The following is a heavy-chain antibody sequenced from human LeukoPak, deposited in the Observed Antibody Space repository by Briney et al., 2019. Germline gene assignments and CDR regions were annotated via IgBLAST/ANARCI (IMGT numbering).Heavy chain of an antibody. V-gene: IGHV1-46*01. J-gene: IGHJ4*02. CDR1: GYPFTSYY. CDR3: ARDAKEHYYDSSGYYY. Sequence: ASVKVSCKASGYPFTSYYMHWVRQAPGQGLEWMGIINPSGGSISYAQKFQGRVTMTRDTSTSTVYMELSSLRSEDTAVYYCARDAKEHYYDSSGYYYWGQGTLVTVSS. D-gene: IGHD3-22*01. CDR2: INPSGGSI.